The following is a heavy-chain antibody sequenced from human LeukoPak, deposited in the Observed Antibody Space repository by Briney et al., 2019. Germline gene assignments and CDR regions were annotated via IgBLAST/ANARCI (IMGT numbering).Heavy chain of an antibody. CDR1: GYTFTSYG. CDR3: ARDQTYYDSSGYYPYYFDY. V-gene: IGHV1-18*01. Sequence: ASVKVSCKASGYTFTSYGISWVRQAPGQGLERMGWISAYNGNTNYAQKLQGRVTMTTDTSTSTAYMELRSLRSDDTAVYYCARDQTYYDSSGYYPYYFDYWGQGTLVTVSS. D-gene: IGHD3-22*01. CDR2: ISAYNGNT. J-gene: IGHJ4*02.